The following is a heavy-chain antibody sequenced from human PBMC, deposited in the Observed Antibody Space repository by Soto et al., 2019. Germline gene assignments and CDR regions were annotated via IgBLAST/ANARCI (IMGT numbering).Heavy chain of an antibody. D-gene: IGHD6-19*01. CDR3: ATDRYSSGWSQYYYGMDV. V-gene: IGHV1-24*01. J-gene: IGHJ6*02. CDR2: FDPEDGET. CDR1: GYTLTELS. Sequence: EASVKVSCKVSGYTLTELSMHWVRQAPGKGLEWMGGFDPEDGETIYAQKFQGRVTMTEDTSTDTAYMELSSLRSEDTAVYYCATDRYSSGWSQYYYGMDVWGQGTTVTVSS.